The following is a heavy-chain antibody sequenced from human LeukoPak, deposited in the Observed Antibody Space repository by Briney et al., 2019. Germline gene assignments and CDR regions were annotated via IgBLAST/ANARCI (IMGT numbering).Heavy chain of an antibody. CDR2: TSPDEGLK. V-gene: IGHV3-30*03. J-gene: IGHJ4*02. D-gene: IGHD1-26*01. Sequence: GGSLRLSCAASGFTFSSYGMHWVRQAPGKGLEWVAVTSPDEGLKFYGDSVKGRFTISRDNSKNTMYLQMNNLREEDTAVYYCTRDPILGAPDYFDYWGQGTLVTVSS. CDR3: TRDPILGAPDYFDY. CDR1: GFTFSSYG.